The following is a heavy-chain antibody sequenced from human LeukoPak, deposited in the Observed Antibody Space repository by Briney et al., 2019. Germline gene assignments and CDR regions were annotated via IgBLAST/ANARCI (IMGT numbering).Heavy chain of an antibody. Sequence: SETLSLTCTVSGGSISSYYWSWIRQPAGKGLEWIGRIFASGITNYNPSPKSRVTMSVDPSQNQFSLNLSSVIAADTAIYYCARETSGTYYNPLGYMDVWGKGTAVTVSS. D-gene: IGHD3-10*01. V-gene: IGHV4-4*07. CDR3: ARETSGTYYNPLGYMDV. J-gene: IGHJ6*03. CDR2: IFASGIT. CDR1: GGSISSYY.